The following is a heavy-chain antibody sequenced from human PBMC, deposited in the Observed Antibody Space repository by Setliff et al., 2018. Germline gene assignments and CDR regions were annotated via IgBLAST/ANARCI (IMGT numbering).Heavy chain of an antibody. CDR3: ARDRAARPPNYYYYYMDV. J-gene: IGHJ6*03. Sequence: SVKVSCKASGGTFSSYAISWVRQAPGQRLEWMGGIIPIPGIANYAQKFQGRVTITTDESTSTAYMELSSLRSEDTAVYYCARDRAARPPNYYYYYMDVWGKGTTVTVSS. CDR2: IIPIPGIA. CDR1: GGTFSSYA. D-gene: IGHD6-6*01. V-gene: IGHV1-69*10.